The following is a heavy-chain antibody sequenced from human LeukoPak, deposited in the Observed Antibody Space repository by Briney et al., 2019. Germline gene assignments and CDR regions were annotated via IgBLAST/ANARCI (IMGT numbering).Heavy chain of an antibody. V-gene: IGHV4-30-4*01. CDR2: IYYSGST. J-gene: IGHJ4*02. Sequence: SETLSLTCTVSGGSISSGDYYWSWIRQPPGKGLEWIGYIYYSGSTYYNPSLKSRVTISVDTSKNQFSLKLSSVTAADTAVYYYARMVRGVNEAAYWGQGTLVTVSS. CDR1: GGSISSGDYY. D-gene: IGHD3-10*01. CDR3: ARMVRGVNEAAY.